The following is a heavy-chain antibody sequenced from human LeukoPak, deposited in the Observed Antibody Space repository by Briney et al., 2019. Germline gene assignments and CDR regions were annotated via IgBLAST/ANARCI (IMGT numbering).Heavy chain of an antibody. Sequence: SVKVSCKASGGTFSSYAISWVRQAPGQGLEWMGGIIPIFGTANYAQKFQGRVTITTDESTSTAYMELSGLRSEDTAAYYCARGSHYYYYYMDVWGQGTLVTVSS. CDR2: IIPIFGTA. CDR3: ARGSHYYYYYMDV. CDR1: GGTFSSYA. V-gene: IGHV1-69*05. J-gene: IGHJ6*03.